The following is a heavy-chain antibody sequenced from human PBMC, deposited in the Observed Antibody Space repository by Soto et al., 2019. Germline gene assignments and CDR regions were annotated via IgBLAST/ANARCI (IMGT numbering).Heavy chain of an antibody. Sequence: QVQLVESGGGVVQPGRSLRLSCAASGFTFSSYAMHWVRQAPGKGLEWVAVISYDGSNKYYADSVKGRFTISRDNSKNTLYLQMNSLRAEDTAVYYCARERQHDYGDYGGAFDIWGQGTMVTVSS. CDR1: GFTFSSYA. J-gene: IGHJ3*02. CDR3: ARERQHDYGDYGGAFDI. V-gene: IGHV3-30-3*01. CDR2: ISYDGSNK. D-gene: IGHD4-17*01.